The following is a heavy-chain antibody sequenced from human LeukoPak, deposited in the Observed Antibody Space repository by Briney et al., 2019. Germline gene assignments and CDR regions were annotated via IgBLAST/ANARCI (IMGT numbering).Heavy chain of an antibody. D-gene: IGHD6-6*01. CDR1: GFTFSNFG. J-gene: IGHJ6*03. V-gene: IGHV3-33*01. CDR2: IWYDGSTK. Sequence: GRSLRLSCTASGFTFSNFGIHWVRQAPGKGLEWVAVIWYDGSTKYYADSVKGRFAISRDTSKNTQYLQMNSPRAEDTAVYYCARVPPSRSWYRDVWGKGTTVTVSS. CDR3: ARVPPSRSWYRDV.